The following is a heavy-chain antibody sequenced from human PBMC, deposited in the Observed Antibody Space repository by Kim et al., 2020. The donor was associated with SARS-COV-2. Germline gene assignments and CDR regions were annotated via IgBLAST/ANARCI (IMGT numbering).Heavy chain of an antibody. J-gene: IGHJ3*01. CDR2: IIPLLGTQ. Sequence: SVKVSCKASGGSFSSYAISWVRQAPGQGLEWMGGIIPLLGTQKYAQKFQGRVSITADKTTSTAYMEMSSMRSDDPAGYDRARDLALYCGGDFYAGPFDYWGQGTMVTVSS. D-gene: IGHD2-21*02. CDR1: GGSFSSYA. CDR3: ARDLALYCGGDFYAGPFDY. V-gene: IGHV1-69*10.